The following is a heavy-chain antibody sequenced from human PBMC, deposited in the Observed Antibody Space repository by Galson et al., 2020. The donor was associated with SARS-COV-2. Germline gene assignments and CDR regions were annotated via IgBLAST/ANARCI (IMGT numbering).Heavy chain of an antibody. Sequence: ASVTVSCKASGYTFTNYPMHWVRQAPGQRLEWMGWINAVNGNTKYSQKFQGRVTITRDTSASTAYMELSSLRSEDTAVYYCARWACGSTICPMDVWGQGTTVTVSS. D-gene: IGHD2-2*01. CDR1: GYTFTNYP. CDR3: ARWACGSTICPMDV. V-gene: IGHV1-3*01. CDR2: INAVNGNT. J-gene: IGHJ6*02.